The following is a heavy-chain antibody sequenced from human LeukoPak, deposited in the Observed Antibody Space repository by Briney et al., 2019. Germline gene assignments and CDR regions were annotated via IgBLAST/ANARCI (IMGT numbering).Heavy chain of an antibody. CDR1: GGSISSYY. D-gene: IGHD1-26*01. CDR3: ARDGPLGATVVYYYYYGMDV. V-gene: IGHV4-4*07. CDR2: IYTSGST. Sequence: SETLSLTCTVSGGSISSYYWSWIRQPAGKGLEWIGRIYTSGSTNYNPSLKSRVTMSVDTSKNQFSLKLSSVTAADTAVYYCARDGPLGATVVYYYYYGMDVWGQGTAVTVSS. J-gene: IGHJ6*02.